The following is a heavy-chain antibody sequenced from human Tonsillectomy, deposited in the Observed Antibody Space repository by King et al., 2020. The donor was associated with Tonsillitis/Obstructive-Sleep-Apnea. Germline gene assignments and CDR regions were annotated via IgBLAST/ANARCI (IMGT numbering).Heavy chain of an antibody. CDR2: IDPTDSFS. CDR1: GYRFTNYW. D-gene: IGHD1-26*01. V-gene: IGHV5-10-1*01. Sequence: VQLVESGAEVKTHGESLRISCKGSGYRFTNYWNSWVRQMPGKGLEWRGRIDPTDSFSNYTTSFQGHVTISADKSISTAYLQWISLKASDSAIYYCAGLGALREGLDYWGQGGVVTVSS. CDR3: AGLGALREGLDY. J-gene: IGHJ4*02.